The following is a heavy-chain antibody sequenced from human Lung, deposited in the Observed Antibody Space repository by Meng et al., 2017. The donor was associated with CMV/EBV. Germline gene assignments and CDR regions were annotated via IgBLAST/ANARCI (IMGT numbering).Heavy chain of an antibody. CDR3: ARGINGGCGD. V-gene: IGHV6-1*01. CDR2: TYYRSKWYH. D-gene: IGHD4-23*01. J-gene: IGHJ4*02. CDR1: GDIVSSNSAA. Sequence: QVHPHHSVPGMCTPSPTPSLTCAISGDIVSSNSAAWHWIRQSPSRGLEWLGRTYYRSKWYHEYAVSVKSRITISPDTPKNQFSLQLNSMTPEDTAVYYCARGINGGCGDWGQGTLVTVSS.